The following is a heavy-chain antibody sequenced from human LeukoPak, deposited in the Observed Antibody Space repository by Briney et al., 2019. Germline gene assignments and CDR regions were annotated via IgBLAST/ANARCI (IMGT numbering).Heavy chain of an antibody. CDR2: VYYGRSP. V-gene: IGHV4-39*02. CDR1: GDSISRSTYY. Sequence: SEALSLTCTVSGDSISRSTYYWAWIRQPPGKGLEWIGSVYYGRSPYFNPSLEGRATISVDTSKNHFSLKMSSVTAADTAVYYCARSSGTGTFSYWGQGTLVTVSS. CDR3: ARSSGTGTFSY. D-gene: IGHD6-25*01. J-gene: IGHJ4*02.